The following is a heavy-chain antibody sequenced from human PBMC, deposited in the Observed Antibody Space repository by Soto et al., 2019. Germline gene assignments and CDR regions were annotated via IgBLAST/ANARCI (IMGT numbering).Heavy chain of an antibody. D-gene: IGHD3-22*01. V-gene: IGHV3-30*18. J-gene: IGHJ4*02. CDR2: ISSDGSKK. Sequence: GFLRLSVAAAGLSLNNYGIHRVRQTPGQGLEWVAVISSDGSKKYYADSVKGRFTISRDNSKKTLYLQMRSLRAEDTAVYYSAKGDYYDSSGPFDYWGQGTVVTVSS. CDR3: AKGDYYDSSGPFDY. CDR1: GLSLNNYG.